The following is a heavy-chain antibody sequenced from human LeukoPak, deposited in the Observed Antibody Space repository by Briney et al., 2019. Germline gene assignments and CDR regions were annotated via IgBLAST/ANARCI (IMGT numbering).Heavy chain of an antibody. Sequence: SETLSLTCTVSGYSISSGYYWGWIRQPPGKGLEWIGSIYHSGSTYYNPSLKSRVTISVDTSKNQFSLKLSSVTAADTAVYYCARLAAADAFDIWGQGTMVTVSS. CDR1: GYSISSGYY. CDR3: ARLAAADAFDI. D-gene: IGHD6-13*01. V-gene: IGHV4-38-2*02. J-gene: IGHJ3*02. CDR2: IYHSGST.